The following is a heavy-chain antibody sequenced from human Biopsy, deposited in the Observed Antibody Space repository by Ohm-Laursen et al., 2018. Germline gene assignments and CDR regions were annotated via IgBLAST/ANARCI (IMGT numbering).Heavy chain of an antibody. CDR2: ISAYNGNR. CDR1: GYTFSSYG. D-gene: IGHD3-22*01. V-gene: IGHV1-18*01. CDR3: AREEDNSGYDYYGMDV. J-gene: IGHJ6*02. Sequence: GSSVKVSCKASGYTFSSYGINWVRQAPGQGLEWMGWISAYNGNRNYAQKFQGRVTMTTDTSTSTAYMELRSLRSDDTAVYFCAREEDNSGYDYYGMDVWGQGTTVTVSS.